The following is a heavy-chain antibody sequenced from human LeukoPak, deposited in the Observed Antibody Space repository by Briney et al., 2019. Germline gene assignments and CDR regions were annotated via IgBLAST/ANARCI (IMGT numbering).Heavy chain of an antibody. CDR3: AKDWKVGQWLGNFDY. CDR2: VTWDGVGT. CDR1: GFTFDDYA. V-gene: IGHV3-43D*03. Sequence: GGSLRLSCAASGFTFDDYAMHWVRQTPGKGLQWVSLVTWDGVGTYYADSVKGRFTISRDNSKNSLYLQMNSLRPEDTAFYYCAKDWKVGQWLGNFDYWGQGTLVTVAS. J-gene: IGHJ4*02. D-gene: IGHD6-19*01.